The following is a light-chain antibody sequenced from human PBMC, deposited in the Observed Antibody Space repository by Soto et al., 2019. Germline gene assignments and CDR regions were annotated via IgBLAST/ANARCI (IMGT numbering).Light chain of an antibody. CDR2: AAS. V-gene: IGKV1-39*01. CDR1: QSISSF. Sequence: DIQMTQSPSSLSASVGDRVTITCRASQSISSFLNWYQHKPGKAPKLLIYAASSLQSGVPSRFSGSGSGTDFTLTISSLQPEDFTTYYCQQSYSTPWTFGQGTKVYIK. CDR3: QQSYSTPWT. J-gene: IGKJ1*01.